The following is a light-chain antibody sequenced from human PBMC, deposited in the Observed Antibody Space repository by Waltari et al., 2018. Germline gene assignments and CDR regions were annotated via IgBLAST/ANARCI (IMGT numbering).Light chain of an antibody. J-gene: IGKJ4*01. V-gene: IGKV2D-29*01. CDR2: RAS. Sequence: DIVMTQTPPSLPVSPGEPASISCRSSQSLLHTDGRTYLYWYLQKPGQPPRLLIYRASNRFSGVPDRVSGSGSGTDFTLKISRVEAEDIGVYYCMQTLQTALTFGGGTKVEIK. CDR3: MQTLQTALT. CDR1: QSLLHTDGRTY.